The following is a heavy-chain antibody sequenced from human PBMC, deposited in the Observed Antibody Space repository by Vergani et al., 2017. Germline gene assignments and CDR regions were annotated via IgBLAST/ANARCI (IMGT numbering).Heavy chain of an antibody. J-gene: IGHJ6*04. Sequence: QMQLVQSGPEVKKPGTSVKVSCKASGFTFTSSAVQWVRQARGQRLEWIGWIVVGSGNTNYAQKFQERVTITRDMSTSTAYMELSSLRSEDTAVYYCAADLLQKGHDYYYCGMDVWGKGP. V-gene: IGHV1-58*01. CDR2: IVVGSGNT. CDR1: GFTFTSSA. CDR3: AADLLQKGHDYYYCGMDV. D-gene: IGHD5-24*01.